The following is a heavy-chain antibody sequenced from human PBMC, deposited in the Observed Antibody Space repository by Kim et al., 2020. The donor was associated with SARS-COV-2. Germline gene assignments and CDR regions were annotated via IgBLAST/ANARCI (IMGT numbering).Heavy chain of an antibody. CDR2: ISAYNGNT. CDR1: GYTFTSYG. D-gene: IGHD3-3*01. J-gene: IGHJ1*01. V-gene: IGHV1-18*01. CDR3: ARGTRTIFGVELPRAAAEYFQH. Sequence: ASVKVSCKASGYTFTSYGISWVRQAPGQGLEWMGWISAYNGNTNYAQKLQGRVTMTTDTSTSTAYMELRSLRSDDTAVYYCARGTRTIFGVELPRAAAEYFQHWGQGTLVTVSS.